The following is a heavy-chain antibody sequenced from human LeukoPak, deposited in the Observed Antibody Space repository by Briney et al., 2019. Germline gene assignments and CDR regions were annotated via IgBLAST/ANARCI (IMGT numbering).Heavy chain of an antibody. CDR3: AKYRYYGSGSYRDAFDI. V-gene: IGHV3-23*01. CDR1: GFTFSSYA. D-gene: IGHD3-10*01. Sequence: GSLRPSCAASGFTFSSYAMSWVRQAPGKGLEWVSAISGSGGSTYYADSVKGRFTISRDNSKNTLYLQMNSLRAEDTAVYYCAKYRYYGSGSYRDAFDIWGQGTMVTVSS. CDR2: ISGSGGST. J-gene: IGHJ3*02.